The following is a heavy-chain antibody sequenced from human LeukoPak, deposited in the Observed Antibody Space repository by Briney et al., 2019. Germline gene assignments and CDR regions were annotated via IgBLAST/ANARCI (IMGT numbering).Heavy chain of an antibody. CDR3: ASSHSSSWYLDY. CDR2: IHNSGST. CDR1: GGSISSYY. V-gene: IGHV4-59*05. D-gene: IGHD6-13*01. Sequence: SETLSLTCTVSGGSISSYYWSWIRQPAGKGLEWVGRIHNSGSTYYNPSLQSRVTISVDTSKNQFSLKLSSVTAADTAVYYCASSHSSSWYLDYWGQGTLVTVSS. J-gene: IGHJ4*02.